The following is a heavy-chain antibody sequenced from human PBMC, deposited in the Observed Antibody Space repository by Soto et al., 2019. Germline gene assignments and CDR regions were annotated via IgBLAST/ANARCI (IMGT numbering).Heavy chain of an antibody. V-gene: IGHV4-39*01. D-gene: IGHD6-19*01. CDR3: ARRYSSGWYLWFDP. CDR1: GGSISSSSYY. CDR2: IYYSGST. J-gene: IGHJ5*02. Sequence: SETLSLTCTVSGGSISSSSYYWGWIRQPPGKGLEWIGSIYYSGSTYYNPSLKSRVTISVDTSKNQFSLKLSSVTAADTAVYYCARRYSSGWYLWFDPWGQGTLVTVS.